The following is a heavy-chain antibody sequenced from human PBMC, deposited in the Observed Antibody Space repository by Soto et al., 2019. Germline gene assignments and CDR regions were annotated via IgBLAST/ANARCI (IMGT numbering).Heavy chain of an antibody. Sequence: GGSLRLSCAASGCTFSRYGMHWVRQAPGKGLEWVAVISYDGSNKYYADSVKGRFTISRDNSKNTLYLQMNSLRAEDTAVYYCAKLPDYYGSGSYPNYYYYYYKAVWGKGTTVTVSS. CDR3: AKLPDYYGSGSYPNYYYYYYKAV. V-gene: IGHV3-30*18. CDR1: GCTFSRYG. D-gene: IGHD3-10*01. CDR2: ISYDGSNK. J-gene: IGHJ6*03.